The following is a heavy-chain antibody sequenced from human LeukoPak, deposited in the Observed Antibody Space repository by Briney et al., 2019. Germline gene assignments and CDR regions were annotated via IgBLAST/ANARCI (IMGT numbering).Heavy chain of an antibody. V-gene: IGHV3-30*03. D-gene: IGHD3-22*01. J-gene: IGHJ4*02. CDR1: GFTFSSYG. Sequence: PGRSLRLSCAASGFTFSSYGMHWVRQAPGKGLEWVAVISYDGSNKYYADSVKGRFTISRDNSKNTLYLQMNSLRAEDTAVYYCARDGDSSGYFDYWGQGTLVTVSS. CDR2: ISYDGSNK. CDR3: ARDGDSSGYFDY.